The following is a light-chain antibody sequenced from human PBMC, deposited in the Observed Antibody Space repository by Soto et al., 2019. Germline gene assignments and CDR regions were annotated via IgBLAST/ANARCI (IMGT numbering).Light chain of an antibody. J-gene: IGKJ1*01. CDR1: QTLKPY. V-gene: IGKV1-39*01. CDR2: DAT. CDR3: QQSFVTPRT. Sequence: DIQMTQSPSSLSASVGDRVTITCRASQTLKPYLNWYQHKPGKAPNLLIHDATTLHTGVPSRFSGSGSGTDFTLTISSLQPEDFATYYCQQSFVTPRTFGQGTKVDIQ.